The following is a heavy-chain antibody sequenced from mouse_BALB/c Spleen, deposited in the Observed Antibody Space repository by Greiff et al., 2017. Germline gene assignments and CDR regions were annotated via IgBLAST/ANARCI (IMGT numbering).Heavy chain of an antibody. CDR3: ARRDYGSSYWFAY. Sequence: EVKLMESGPELVKPGASVKIPCKASGYTFTDYNMDWVKQSHGKSLEWIGDINPNNGGTIYNQKFKGKATLTVDKSSSTAYMELRSLTSEDTAVYYCARRDYGSSYWFAYWGQGTLVTVSA. D-gene: IGHD1-1*01. CDR1: GYTFTDYN. J-gene: IGHJ3*01. CDR2: INPNNGGT. V-gene: IGHV1-18*01.